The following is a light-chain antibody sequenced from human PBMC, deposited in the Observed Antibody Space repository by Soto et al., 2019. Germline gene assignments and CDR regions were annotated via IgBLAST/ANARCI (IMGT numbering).Light chain of an antibody. V-gene: IGLV2-14*03. J-gene: IGLJ1*01. CDR2: DVS. Sequence: QSVLTQPASVSGSPGQSITISCTGTSSDVGGYNYVSWYQHHPGKAPKLMIYDVSNRPSGVSNRFSGSKSGNTASLTISGLQAGDEAGYYCSSYTSSSTLYVFGTGTKVTVL. CDR1: SSDVGGYNY. CDR3: SSYTSSSTLYV.